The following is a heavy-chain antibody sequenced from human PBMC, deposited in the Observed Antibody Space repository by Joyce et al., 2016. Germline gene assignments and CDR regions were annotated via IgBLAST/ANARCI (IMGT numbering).Heavy chain of an antibody. D-gene: IGHD2-21*02. Sequence: QVQLVQSGAEVRNPGSSVKVSCRAPGGIFNGDAISWVRQAPGQGLEWMGGIISSLATANYAQKFRGRVTITADGSTSTVYMEMSSLRSEDTAVYYCARSELATAVFDSWDQGTLVTVSS. CDR1: GGIFNGDA. CDR2: IISSLATA. J-gene: IGHJ4*02. V-gene: IGHV1-69*01. CDR3: ARSELATAVFDS.